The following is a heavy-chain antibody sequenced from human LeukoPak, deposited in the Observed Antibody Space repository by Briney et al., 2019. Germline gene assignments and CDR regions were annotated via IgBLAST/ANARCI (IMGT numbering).Heavy chain of an antibody. CDR2: VSGSGGST. CDR3: AKPRAVGVNAFFDY. CDR1: GFTFSSYA. Sequence: GGSLTLSCAASGFTFSSYAMRWVRQAPGKGLEWVSSVSGSGGSTYYADSVKGRFTISRDNSENTLYLQMNSLRAEDTAIYDCAKPRAVGVNAFFDYWGQGTLVTVSS. J-gene: IGHJ4*02. V-gene: IGHV3-23*01.